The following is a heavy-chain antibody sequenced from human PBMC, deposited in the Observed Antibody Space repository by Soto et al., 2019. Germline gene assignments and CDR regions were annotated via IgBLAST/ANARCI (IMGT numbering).Heavy chain of an antibody. V-gene: IGHV3-30-3*01. Sequence: XGFLRLSFAASGFSFSSYAMHGVRQAPGKGLEWVAVISYDGSNKYYADSVKGRFTISRDNSKNTLYLQMNSLRAEDTAVYYCESGYSSGWYADYWGQGTLVTVSS. CDR3: ESGYSSGWYADY. CDR2: ISYDGSNK. D-gene: IGHD6-19*01. J-gene: IGHJ4*02. CDR1: GFSFSSYA.